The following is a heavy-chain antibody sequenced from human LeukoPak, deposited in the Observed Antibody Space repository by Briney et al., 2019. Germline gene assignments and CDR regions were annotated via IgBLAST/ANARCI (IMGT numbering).Heavy chain of an antibody. CDR2: ISWDGGST. CDR3: AKPYYYDSSGYLTN. CDR1: GFTFDDYT. Sequence: GGSLRLSCAASGFTFDDYTMHWVRQAPGKGLEWVSLISWDGGSTYYADSVKGRFTISRDNSKNSLYLQMNSLRTEDTASYYCAKPYYYDSSGYLTNWGQGTLVTVSS. V-gene: IGHV3-43*01. J-gene: IGHJ4*02. D-gene: IGHD3-22*01.